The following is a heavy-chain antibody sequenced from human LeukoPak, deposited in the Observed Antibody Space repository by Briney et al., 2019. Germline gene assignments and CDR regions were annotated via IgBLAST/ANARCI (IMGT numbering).Heavy chain of an antibody. J-gene: IGHJ4*02. CDR2: IGTAGDT. V-gene: IGHV3-13*01. D-gene: IGHD2-2*01. Sequence: GGSLRLSCAASGFTFSGYDMHWVRQATGKGLEWVSAIGTAGDTYYPGSVKGRFTISRENAKNSLYLQMNSLRAGDTAVYYCARGMGCSSTSCPGLPDYWGQGTLVTVSS. CDR1: GFTFSGYD. CDR3: ARGMGCSSTSCPGLPDY.